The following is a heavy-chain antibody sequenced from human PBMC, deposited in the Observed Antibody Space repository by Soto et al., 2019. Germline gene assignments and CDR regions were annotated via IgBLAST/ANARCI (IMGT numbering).Heavy chain of an antibody. CDR1: GYTFTSYG. J-gene: IGHJ5*02. D-gene: IGHD6-6*01. Sequence: ASVKVSCKASGYTFTSYGITWVRQAPGQGLEWMGWISTFNGHTNYAQKFQGRVTMTTDTSTSTAYMELGSLRSDDTAVYYCGRVEVYIAARWSLGWFAPWGKGTLVTVSS. V-gene: IGHV1-18*01. CDR3: GRVEVYIAARWSLGWFAP. CDR2: ISTFNGHT.